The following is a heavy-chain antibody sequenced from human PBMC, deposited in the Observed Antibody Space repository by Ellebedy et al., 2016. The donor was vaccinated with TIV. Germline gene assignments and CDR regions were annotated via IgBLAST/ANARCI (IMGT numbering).Heavy chain of an antibody. CDR2: IYYSGST. D-gene: IGHD6-19*01. J-gene: IGHJ5*02. Sequence: SETLSLTCTVSGGSISSSSYYWGWIRQPPGKGLEWIGNIYYSGSTYYNPSLKSRVTISVDTSKNQFSLNLSSVTAAETAIYFCARVGYSSGLLSWGQGTLVTVSS. V-gene: IGHV4-39*01. CDR3: ARVGYSSGLLS. CDR1: GGSISSSSYY.